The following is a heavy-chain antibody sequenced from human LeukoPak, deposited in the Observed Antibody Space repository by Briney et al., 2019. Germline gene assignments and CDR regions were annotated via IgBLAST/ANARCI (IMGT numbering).Heavy chain of an antibody. CDR3: ARDVHGALDF. Sequence: PGGSLRLSCAASGFTFSRYWMAWVRQAPGKGLEWVANIRGDAGDKGYADSVRDRFTISRGNGKNSLYLRMYSLTAEDTAVYYCARDVHGALDFWGQGTLVVVSS. J-gene: IGHJ4*02. V-gene: IGHV3-7*01. CDR1: GFTFSRYW. D-gene: IGHD4/OR15-4a*01. CDR2: IRGDAGDK.